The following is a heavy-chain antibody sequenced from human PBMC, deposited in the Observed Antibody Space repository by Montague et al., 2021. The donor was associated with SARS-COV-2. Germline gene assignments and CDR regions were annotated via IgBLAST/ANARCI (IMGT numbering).Heavy chain of an antibody. D-gene: IGHD3-10*01. CDR2: IYSDDSSV. J-gene: IGHJ4*02. Sequence: SLRLSCAASGFTFSSYNMNWVRQAPGKGLEWVSVIYSDDSSVYYADSVKGRFTISRDNSKNTLYLQMNSLRAEDTAVYYCAKVSYFGSGTYYFDYWGQGTLVTVSS. CDR1: GFTFSSYN. V-gene: IGHV3-23*03. CDR3: AKVSYFGSGTYYFDY.